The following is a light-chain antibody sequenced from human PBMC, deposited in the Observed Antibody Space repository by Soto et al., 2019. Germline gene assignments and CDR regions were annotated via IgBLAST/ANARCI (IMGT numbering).Light chain of an antibody. CDR1: QTISSS. Sequence: DIQMTQSPSSLSASVGDRVTITCRAGQTISSSLNWYQQKPGKAPKLLIYGASTLQGGVPSRFSGSGSGTDFTLTISRLQPEDFATYYCQRSYGSPPWTFGQGTKVDIK. V-gene: IGKV1-39*01. CDR2: GAS. J-gene: IGKJ1*01. CDR3: QRSYGSPPWT.